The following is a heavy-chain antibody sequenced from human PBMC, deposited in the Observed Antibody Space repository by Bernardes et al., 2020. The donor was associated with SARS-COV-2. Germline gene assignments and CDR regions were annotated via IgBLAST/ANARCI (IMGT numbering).Heavy chain of an antibody. V-gene: IGHV1-18*01. CDR3: ARDEDRYSSGWQASDH. D-gene: IGHD6-19*01. CDR2: ISAYSGNT. J-gene: IGHJ4*02. Sequence: ASVKVSCKASGYTFTNYGVTWVRQAPGQGLEWMGWISAYSGNTIYAQKLRGRVTLTIDISTSTVYMELRSLTFDDTAIYYCARDEDRYSSGWQASDHWGQGTLVTVSS. CDR1: GYTFTNYG.